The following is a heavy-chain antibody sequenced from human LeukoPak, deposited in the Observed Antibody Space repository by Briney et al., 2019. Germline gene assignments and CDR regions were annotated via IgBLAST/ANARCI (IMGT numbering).Heavy chain of an antibody. CDR2: IYSGGST. CDR3: ARDILTGHDWYFDL. J-gene: IGHJ2*01. CDR1: GFTVSSNY. D-gene: IGHD3-9*01. Sequence: GGSLRLSCAASGFTVSSNYMSWVSQAPGKGLEWVSVIYSGGSTYYADSVKGRFTISRDNSKNTLYLQMNSLRAEDTAVYYCARDILTGHDWYFDLWGRGTLVTVSS. V-gene: IGHV3-53*01.